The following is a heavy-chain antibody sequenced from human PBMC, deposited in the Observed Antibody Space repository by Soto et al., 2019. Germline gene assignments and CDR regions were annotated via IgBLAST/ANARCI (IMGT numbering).Heavy chain of an antibody. CDR3: ARDLRIVVGAPLDV. Sequence: GGSLRLSCAASGFAFNNYAMNWVRQAPGKGLEWVSSISGRAGSTFYADSVKGRFTISRDNSKNTLYLQMNSLRAEDTAVYFCARDLRIVVGAPLDVWGQGTVVTVSS. V-gene: IGHV3-23*01. J-gene: IGHJ3*01. D-gene: IGHD2-21*01. CDR2: ISGRAGST. CDR1: GFAFNNYA.